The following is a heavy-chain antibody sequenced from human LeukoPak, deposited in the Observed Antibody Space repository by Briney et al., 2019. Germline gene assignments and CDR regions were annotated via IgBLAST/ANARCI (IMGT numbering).Heavy chain of an antibody. CDR1: GGSISSSSYY. J-gene: IGHJ4*02. D-gene: IGHD6-6*01. V-gene: IGHV4-39*07. Sequence: SETLSLTCTVSGGSISSSSYYWGWIRQPPGKGLEWIGSIYHSGSTYYNPSLKSRVTISVDTSKNQFSLKLSSVTAADTAVYYCARVEAARPNYWGQGTLVTVSS. CDR3: ARVEAARPNY. CDR2: IYHSGST.